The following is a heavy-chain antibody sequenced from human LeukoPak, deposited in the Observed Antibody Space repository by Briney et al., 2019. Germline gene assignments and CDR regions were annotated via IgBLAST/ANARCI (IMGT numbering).Heavy chain of an antibody. CDR1: GFTFSSYG. Sequence: PGGSLRLSCAASGFTFSSYGMHWVRQAPGKGLEWVAFIRYDGSNKYYADSVKGRFTISRDNSKNTLYLQMNSLRAEDTAVYYFAKGAPDFWSGYSLDSFDIWGQGTIVTVSS. J-gene: IGHJ3*02. CDR2: IRYDGSNK. D-gene: IGHD3-3*01. CDR3: AKGAPDFWSGYSLDSFDI. V-gene: IGHV3-30*02.